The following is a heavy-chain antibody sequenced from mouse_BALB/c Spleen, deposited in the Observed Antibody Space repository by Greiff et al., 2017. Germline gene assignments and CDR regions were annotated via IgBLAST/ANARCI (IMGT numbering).Heavy chain of an antibody. V-gene: IGHV5-6-3*01. CDR3: ARDYGSNAMDY. CDR1: GFTFSSYG. Sequence: EVKLVESGGGLVQPGGSLKLSCAASGFTFSSYGMSWVRQTPDKRLELVATINSNGGSTYYPDSVKGRFTISRDNAKNTLYLQMSSLKSEDTAMYYCARDYGSNAMDYWGQGTSVTVSS. J-gene: IGHJ4*01. CDR2: INSNGGST. D-gene: IGHD1-1*01.